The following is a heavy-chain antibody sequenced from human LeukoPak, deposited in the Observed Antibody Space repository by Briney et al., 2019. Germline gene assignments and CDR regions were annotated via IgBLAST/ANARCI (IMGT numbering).Heavy chain of an antibody. CDR1: GFTFNNYG. D-gene: IGHD1-26*01. CDR3: AKATSGSFMDFYGLAV. Sequence: GGSLRLSCAASGFTFNNYGMHWVRQAPGKGLEWVAVISYDGNNKYYEDSVKGRFTISRDNSKNTLFLQMNSLRTEDTAVYYCAKATSGSFMDFYGLAVWGQGTTVAVSS. CDR2: ISYDGNNK. V-gene: IGHV3-30*18. J-gene: IGHJ6*02.